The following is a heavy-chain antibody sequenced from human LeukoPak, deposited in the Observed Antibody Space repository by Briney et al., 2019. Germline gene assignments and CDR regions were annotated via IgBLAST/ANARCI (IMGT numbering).Heavy chain of an antibody. Sequence: GGSLRLSCAASGFIFTGYFMSWVRQAPGKGLEWVASIKHDGSEKYYVDSVRGRFTISRDNTKNLLYLQMSSLRAEDTAVYYCATDRGWRTSGYYLYYFEYWGQGTLVTFSS. D-gene: IGHD3-3*01. CDR3: ATDRGWRTSGYYLYYFEY. CDR1: GFIFTGYF. J-gene: IGHJ4*02. V-gene: IGHV3-7*01. CDR2: IKHDGSEK.